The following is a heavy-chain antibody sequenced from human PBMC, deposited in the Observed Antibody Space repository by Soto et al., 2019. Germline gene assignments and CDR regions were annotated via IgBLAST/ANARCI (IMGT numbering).Heavy chain of an antibody. CDR3: ARGCKGALWFDP. D-gene: IGHD2-15*01. Sequence: ASVKVSCKASGYTFTSYDINCVRQATGQGLEWMGWMNPNSGNTGYAQKFQGRVTMTRNTSISTAYMELSSLRSEDTAVYYCARGCKGALWFDPWGQGTLVTVSS. CDR2: MNPNSGNT. J-gene: IGHJ5*02. V-gene: IGHV1-8*01. CDR1: GYTFTSYD.